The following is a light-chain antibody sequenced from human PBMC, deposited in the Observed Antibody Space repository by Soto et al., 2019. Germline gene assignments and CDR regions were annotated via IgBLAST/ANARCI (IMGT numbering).Light chain of an antibody. J-gene: IGLJ1*01. CDR1: RSNIGSNP. CDR3: AAWDDSLYGRV. V-gene: IGLV1-44*01. CDR2: SNN. Sequence: QSALTQPPSASGTPGQRVTISCSGSRSNIGSNPVNWYQQLPGTAPKLLIDSNNQRPSGVPDRFSGSRSGTSASLAISGLQYEDEADYYCAAWDDSLYGRVFGTGTKLTAL.